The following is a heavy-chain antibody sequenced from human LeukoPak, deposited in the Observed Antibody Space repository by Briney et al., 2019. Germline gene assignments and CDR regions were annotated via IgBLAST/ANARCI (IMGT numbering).Heavy chain of an antibody. CDR1: GFTFSSYG. Sequence: GGSLRLSCAASGFTFSSYGMHWVRQAPGKGLEWVAVISYDGSNKYYADSVKGRFTISRDNAKNSLYLQMNSLRAEDTAVYYCARDGSYYDFWSGYRERDYYYYGMDVWGQGTTVTVSS. CDR2: ISYDGSNK. D-gene: IGHD3-3*01. J-gene: IGHJ6*02. V-gene: IGHV3-30*03. CDR3: ARDGSYYDFWSGYRERDYYYYGMDV.